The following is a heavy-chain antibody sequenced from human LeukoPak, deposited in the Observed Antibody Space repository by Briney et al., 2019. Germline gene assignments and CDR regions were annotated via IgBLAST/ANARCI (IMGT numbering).Heavy chain of an antibody. CDR1: GGAISSYY. D-gene: IGHD6-19*01. V-gene: IGHV4-59*08. CDR3: ASMDSSVLRPPLE. J-gene: IGHJ4*02. CDR2: IYYSGST. Sequence: SETLSLTCTVSGGAISSYYWSWIRQPPGKGLEWIGYIYYSGSTDYNPSLKSRVTISVDTSKNQFSLKLTSVTAADTAVYYCASMDSSVLRPPLEWGQGTLVTVSS.